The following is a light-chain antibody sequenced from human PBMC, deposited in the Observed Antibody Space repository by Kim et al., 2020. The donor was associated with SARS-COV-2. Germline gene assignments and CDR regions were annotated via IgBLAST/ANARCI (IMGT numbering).Light chain of an antibody. CDR3: QKYNDWLT. CDR1: QSVSSN. Sequence: EIVMTQSPATLSVSPGERATLSCRASQSVSSNLAWYQQKPGQAPRLLISGASTRATGIPARFSGSGSGTEFTLTISSLQSEDFAVYYWQKYNDWLTFGGGTKVDIK. V-gene: IGKV3-15*01. CDR2: GAS. J-gene: IGKJ4*01.